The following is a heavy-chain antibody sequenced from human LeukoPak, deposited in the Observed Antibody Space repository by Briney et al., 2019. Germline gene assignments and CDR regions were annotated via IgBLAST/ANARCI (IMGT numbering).Heavy chain of an antibody. CDR2: INPNSGGT. CDR3: ARALWPKRDGYNYPLFLDY. Sequence: ASVKVSCKASGYTFTGYYMHWVRQAPGQGLEWMGWINPNSGGTNYAQKFQGRVTMTRDTSISTAYMELSRLRSDDTAVYYCARALWPKRDGYNYPLFLDYWGQGTLVTVSS. CDR1: GYTFTGYY. J-gene: IGHJ4*02. D-gene: IGHD5-24*01. V-gene: IGHV1-2*02.